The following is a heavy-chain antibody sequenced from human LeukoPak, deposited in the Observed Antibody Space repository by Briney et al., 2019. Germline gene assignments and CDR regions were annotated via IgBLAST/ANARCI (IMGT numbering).Heavy chain of an antibody. CDR3: ARDRSAYYDSSGFYYYYYGMDV. Sequence: GGSLRLSCAASGFTVSSNYMSWVRQAPGKGLEWVSSISSSSSYIYYADSVKGRFTISRDNAKNSLYLQMNSLRAEDTAVYYCARDRSAYYDSSGFYYYYYGMDVWGQGTTVTVSS. J-gene: IGHJ6*02. CDR2: ISSSSSYI. D-gene: IGHD3-22*01. V-gene: IGHV3-21*01. CDR1: GFTVSSNY.